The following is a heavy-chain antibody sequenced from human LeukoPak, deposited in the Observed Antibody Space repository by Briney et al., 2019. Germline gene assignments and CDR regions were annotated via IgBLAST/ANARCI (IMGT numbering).Heavy chain of an antibody. CDR2: IYSSGST. V-gene: IGHV4-4*07. J-gene: IGHJ6*02. Sequence: SETPSLTCTVSGGSISNFYWSWIRQPAEKGLEWIGRIYSSGSTNYNPSLKTRVTMSIDTSKNQFSLKLSSVTAADTAVYYCARGGGIAVAPAPPRYRTHPGDGMDVWGQGTTVTVSS. CDR1: GGSISNFY. D-gene: IGHD6-19*01. CDR3: ARGGGIAVAPAPPRYRTHPGDGMDV.